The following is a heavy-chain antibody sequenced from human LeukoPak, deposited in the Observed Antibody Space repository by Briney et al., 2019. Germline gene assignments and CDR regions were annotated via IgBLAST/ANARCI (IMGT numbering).Heavy chain of an antibody. CDR1: GDSVSSNTPA. CDR3: ARQQSGAFDY. CDR2: TYYRSKWYN. Sequence: SQTLSVTCAISGDSVSSNTPAWNWIRQSPSRGLEWLGRTYYRSKWYNDYAVSVRSRITINPDTAKNQFSLQLNSVTPEDTAVYYCARQQSGAFDYWGQGTLVTVSS. J-gene: IGHJ4*02. D-gene: IGHD1-26*01. V-gene: IGHV6-1*01.